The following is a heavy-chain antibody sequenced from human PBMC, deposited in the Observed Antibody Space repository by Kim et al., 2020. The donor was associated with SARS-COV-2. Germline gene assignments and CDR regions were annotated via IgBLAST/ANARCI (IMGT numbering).Heavy chain of an antibody. V-gene: IGHV6-1*01. D-gene: IGHD2-2*01. J-gene: IGHJ5*02. CDR3: ALSPPAGSWFDP. CDR2: TYYRSKRYY. CDR1: GDSVSSNSVA. Sequence: SQTLSLTCAISGDSVSSNSVAWNWIRQSPSRGLEWLGRTYYRSKRYYDYAVSVKSRITINPDTSKNQFSLQLNSVTPEDTAVYYCALSPPAGSWFDPWGQGTLVTVSS.